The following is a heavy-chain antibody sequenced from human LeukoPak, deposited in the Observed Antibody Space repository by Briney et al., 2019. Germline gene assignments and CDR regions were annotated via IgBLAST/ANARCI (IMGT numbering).Heavy chain of an antibody. J-gene: IGHJ5*01. CDR3: AKDMEDYGGNSFDS. D-gene: IGHD4-23*01. Sequence: GGSLRLSCAASGFTFDDYGMSWVRQAPGKGLEWVSLMSWNGHNTYYSDSVKGRFTISRDNSKNSIYLEMKDLRIEDTALYYCAKDMEDYGGNSFDSWGEGTLVTVSS. CDR1: GFTFDDYG. V-gene: IGHV3-43*01. CDR2: MSWNGHNT.